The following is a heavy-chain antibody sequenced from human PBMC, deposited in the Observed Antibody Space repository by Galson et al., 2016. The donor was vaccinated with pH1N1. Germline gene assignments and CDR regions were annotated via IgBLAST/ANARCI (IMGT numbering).Heavy chain of an antibody. CDR2: IYWNDDQ. Sequence: LVKPTQTLTLTCTFSGFSLSTSGVGVGWIRQPPGKALEWLALIYWNDDQRYSPSLKSRLTITKDTSKNQVVLTVTNMDPVDTATYYCARSDYGDFVGYFAYWGQGTLVTVSS. CDR3: ARSDYGDFVGYFAY. CDR1: GFSLSTSGVG. V-gene: IGHV2-5*01. D-gene: IGHD4-17*01. J-gene: IGHJ4*02.